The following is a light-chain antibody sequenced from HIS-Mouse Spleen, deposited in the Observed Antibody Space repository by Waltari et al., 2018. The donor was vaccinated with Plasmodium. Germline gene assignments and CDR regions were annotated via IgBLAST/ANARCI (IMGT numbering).Light chain of an antibody. J-gene: IGKJ4*01. Sequence: AIQLTQSPSSLSASVGDRVTITCRASQGISIALAWYQQKPGKAPKLLIYDASSLESGVPSRFSGSGSGTDFTLTISSLQPEDFATYYCQQFNSYPFFGGGTKVEIK. CDR3: QQFNSYPF. CDR1: QGISIA. CDR2: DAS. V-gene: IGKV1-13*02.